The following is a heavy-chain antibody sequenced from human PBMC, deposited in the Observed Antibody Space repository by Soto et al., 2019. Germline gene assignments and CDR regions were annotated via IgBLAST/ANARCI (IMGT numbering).Heavy chain of an antibody. D-gene: IGHD3-22*01. V-gene: IGHV3-23*01. CDR2: ISGSGGST. CDR1: GFTFSSYA. CDR3: ATAQPTRITMIVVVPFDY. Sequence: EVQLLESGGGLVQPGGSLRLSCAASGFTFSSYAMSWVRQAPGKGLEWVSAISGSGGSTYYADSVKGRFTISRDNSKNTLYLQMNSLRAEDTAVYYCATAQPTRITMIVVVPFDYWGQGTLVTVSS. J-gene: IGHJ4*02.